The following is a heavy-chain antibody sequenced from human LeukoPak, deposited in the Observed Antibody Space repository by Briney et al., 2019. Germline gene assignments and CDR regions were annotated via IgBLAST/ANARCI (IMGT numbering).Heavy chain of an antibody. CDR2: IYHSGST. J-gene: IGHJ4*02. CDR1: GGSISSRPYS. Sequence: SETLSLTCTVSGGSISSRPYSWGWIRQPPGKGLVWIGSIYHSGSTYYNPSLKSRVTISVDTSKNQFSLKLSSVTAADTAVYYCARGDFWSGYNFDYWGQGTLVTVSS. D-gene: IGHD3-3*01. V-gene: IGHV4-39*07. CDR3: ARGDFWSGYNFDY.